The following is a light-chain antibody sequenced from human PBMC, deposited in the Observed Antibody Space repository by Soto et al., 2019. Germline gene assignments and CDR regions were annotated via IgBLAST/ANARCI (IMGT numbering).Light chain of an antibody. Sequence: DIVMTQSPDSLAVSLGERATINCNSSQSVLYSSNNKNYLAWYQQKPGQPPKLLIYWASTRESGVPDRFSGSGSGTDFTLTISSQQAEDVAVYYGQQDYSTPQTFGQGTKGEIK. V-gene: IGKV4-1*01. J-gene: IGKJ1*01. CDR2: WAS. CDR3: QQDYSTPQT. CDR1: QSVLYSSNNKNY.